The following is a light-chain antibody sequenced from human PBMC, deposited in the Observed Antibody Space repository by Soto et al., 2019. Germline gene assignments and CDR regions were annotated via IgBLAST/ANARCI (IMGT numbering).Light chain of an antibody. Sequence: QSALTQPASVSGSPGQSITIYCTGTSSDLAIYNYVSWYQQQPGKAPKLMIYQVTNRPSGVSNRFSGSRSGNTASLTISGLQAEVEADYYYSSYSDSSNNVFGTGTKLTVL. J-gene: IGLJ1*01. CDR3: SSYSDSSNNV. V-gene: IGLV2-14*01. CDR2: QVT. CDR1: SSDLAIYNY.